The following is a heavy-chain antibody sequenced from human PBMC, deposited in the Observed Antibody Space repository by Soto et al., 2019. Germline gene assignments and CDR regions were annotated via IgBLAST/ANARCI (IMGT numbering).Heavy chain of an antibody. CDR2: INSDGSST. V-gene: IGHV3-74*01. CDR1: GFTFSNYW. CDR3: ARDFWRNGVCLDV. D-gene: IGHD2-8*01. Sequence: EVQLVESGGGLVQPGGSLRLSCAASGFTFSNYWMHWVRQAPGKGLVWVSRINSDGSSTSYADSVKGRFTISRDNAKNTLYLQINSLRAEDTAVFYCARDFWRNGVCLDVWGQGTTVTVSS. J-gene: IGHJ6*02.